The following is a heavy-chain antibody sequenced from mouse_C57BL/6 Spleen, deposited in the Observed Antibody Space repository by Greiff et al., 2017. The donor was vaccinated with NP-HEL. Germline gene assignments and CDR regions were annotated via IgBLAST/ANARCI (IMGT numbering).Heavy chain of an antibody. J-gene: IGHJ1*03. CDR2: IRNKANNHAT. D-gene: IGHD2-12*01. V-gene: IGHV6-6*01. Sequence: EVKVEESGGGLVQPGGSMKLSCAASGFTFSDAWMDWVRQSPEKGLEWVAEIRNKANNHATYYAESVKGRFTISRDDSKSSVYLQMNSLRAEDTGIYYCTRFFDDSYWYFDVWGTGTTVTVSS. CDR3: TRFFDDSYWYFDV. CDR1: GFTFSDAW.